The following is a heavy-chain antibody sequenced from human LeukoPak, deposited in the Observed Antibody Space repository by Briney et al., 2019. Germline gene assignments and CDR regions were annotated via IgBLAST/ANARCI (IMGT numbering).Heavy chain of an antibody. J-gene: IGHJ3*02. CDR3: AGDPPMSGYAFHI. CDR2: IWSSEDNK. V-gene: IGHV3-33*01. D-gene: IGHD3-10*01. Sequence: PGGSLRLSCAASGFTYNTHGMHWLRQAPGKGLEWVAFIWSSEDNKYYASSVEGRFTISRDNSKNTLFLQMNSLRAEDTAVYYCAGDPPMSGYAFHIWGQGTMVTVSS. CDR1: GFTYNTHG.